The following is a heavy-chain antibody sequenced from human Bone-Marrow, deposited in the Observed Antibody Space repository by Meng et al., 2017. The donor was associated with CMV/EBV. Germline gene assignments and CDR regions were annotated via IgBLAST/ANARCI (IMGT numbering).Heavy chain of an antibody. V-gene: IGHV3-23*03. CDR1: GFTFSSYA. Sequence: GGSLRLSCAASGFTFSSYAMSWVRQAPGKGLGWVSVIYSGGSSTYYADSVKGRFTISRDNSKNTLYLQMNSLRAEDTAVYYCASDLSRGYCSSTSCYPNFDYWGQGTLVTVSS. CDR2: IYSGGSST. D-gene: IGHD2-2*01. CDR3: ASDLSRGYCSSTSCYPNFDY. J-gene: IGHJ4*02.